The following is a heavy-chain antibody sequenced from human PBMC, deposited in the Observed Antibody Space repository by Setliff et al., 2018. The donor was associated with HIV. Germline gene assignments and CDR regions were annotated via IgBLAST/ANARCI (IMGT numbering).Heavy chain of an antibody. CDR1: GFTFSDYS. J-gene: IGHJ4*02. V-gene: IGHV3-21*06. D-gene: IGHD3-22*01. Sequence: GGSLRLSCAASGFTFSDYSMAWVRQVPGRGLEWVSSISGTSYIYYADSVKGRFTVSRDNAKNSLYLHINSLRAEDTAVYYCARHELVGYYYSIDYWGQGTLVTVSS. CDR2: ISGTSYI. CDR3: ARHELVGYYYSIDY.